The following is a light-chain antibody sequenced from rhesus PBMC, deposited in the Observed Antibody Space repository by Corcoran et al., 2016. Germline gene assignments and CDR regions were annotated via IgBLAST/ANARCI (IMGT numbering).Light chain of an antibody. V-gene: IGKV1-22*01. CDR2: KAS. CDR1: QGISSW. J-gene: IGKJ3*01. Sequence: DIQMTQSPSSLSASVGDTVTITCRASQGISSWLAWYQQKPGKAPKLLIYKASSLQSGVPSRFSGSGSGTDFTLTISSLQSEDFATYYCHQYTRRPFTFGPGTKLDIK. CDR3: HQYTRRPFT.